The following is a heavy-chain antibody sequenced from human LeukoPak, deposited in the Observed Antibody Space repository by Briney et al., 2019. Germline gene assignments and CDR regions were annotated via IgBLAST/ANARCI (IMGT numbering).Heavy chain of an antibody. CDR3: AKDSAMIVVVIMVY. J-gene: IGHJ4*02. Sequence: GGSLRLSCAASGFTFSSYAMSWVRQAPGKGLEWVSAISGSGGSTYCADSVKGRFTISRDNSKNTLYLQMNSLRAEDTAVYYCAKDSAMIVVVIMVYWGQGTLVTVSS. D-gene: IGHD3-22*01. CDR1: GFTFSSYA. CDR2: ISGSGGST. V-gene: IGHV3-23*01.